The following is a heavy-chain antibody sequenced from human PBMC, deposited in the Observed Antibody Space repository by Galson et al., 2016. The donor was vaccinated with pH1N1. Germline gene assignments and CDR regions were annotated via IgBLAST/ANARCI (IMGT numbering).Heavy chain of an antibody. CDR3: TRENHHKFDY. V-gene: IGHV3-72*01. J-gene: IGHJ4*02. CDR2: ITKRPEGYTT. D-gene: IGHD1-14*01. Sequence: SLRLSCAASGFTFSGFYMDWVRQAPGKGLEWVGRITKRPEGYTTQDATSVKCRFIISRDDSKDLLYLQMNSLKTEDTAVYYCTRENHHKFDYWGQGTLVTVSS. CDR1: GFTFSGFY.